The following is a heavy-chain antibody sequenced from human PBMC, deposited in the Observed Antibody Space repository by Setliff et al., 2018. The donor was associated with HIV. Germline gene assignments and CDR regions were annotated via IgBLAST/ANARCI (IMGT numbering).Heavy chain of an antibody. Sequence: GASVKVSCKASGYTFTSYAIHWVRQAPGQSLEWMGWINAGYGNTKYSQKFKGRVTFTADKSTSTVYMELSSLRSDDTAVYFCARGGNDWNQPADYWGQGTLVTVSS. CDR1: GYTFTSYA. V-gene: IGHV1-3*01. CDR3: ARGGNDWNQPADY. J-gene: IGHJ4*02. CDR2: INAGYGNT. D-gene: IGHD1-1*01.